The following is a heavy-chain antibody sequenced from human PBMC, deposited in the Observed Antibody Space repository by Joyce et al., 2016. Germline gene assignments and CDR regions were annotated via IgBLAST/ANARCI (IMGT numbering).Heavy chain of an antibody. D-gene: IGHD2-2*01. CDR3: ATDPYCTSSSCWDYFYYGMDV. V-gene: IGHV3-15*01. J-gene: IGHJ6*02. CDR2: IKSEIDGGTT. Sequence: EVQLVESGGNLVKPGGSLRLSCAASGFTINNAWMSGGRQGTGRGREWVGRIKSEIDGGTTDYAAPVKGRFTISRDDSKDTVYMQMNSLRAEDTAVYYCATDPYCTSSSCWDYFYYGMDVWGLGTTVTVSS. CDR1: GFTINNAW.